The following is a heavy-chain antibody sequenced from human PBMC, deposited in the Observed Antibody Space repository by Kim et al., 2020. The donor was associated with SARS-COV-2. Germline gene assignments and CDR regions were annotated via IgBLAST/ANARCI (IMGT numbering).Heavy chain of an antibody. J-gene: IGHJ6*02. V-gene: IGHV3-33*01. D-gene: IGHD1-26*01. Sequence: GGSLRLSCAASGFTFSSYGMHWVRQAPGKGLEWVAVIWYDGSNKYYADSVKGRFTISRDNSKNTLYLQMNSLRAEDTAVYYCARDHGIPFIGQNYYGMDVWGQGTTVTVSS. CDR1: GFTFSSYG. CDR3: ARDHGIPFIGQNYYGMDV. CDR2: IWYDGSNK.